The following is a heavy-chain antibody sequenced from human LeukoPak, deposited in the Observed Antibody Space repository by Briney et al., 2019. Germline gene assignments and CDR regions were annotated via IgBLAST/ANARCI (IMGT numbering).Heavy chain of an antibody. J-gene: IGHJ6*02. Sequence: PGGSLRLSCAASGFTVSSNYMSWVRQAPGKGLEWVSVIYSGGSTYYADSVKGRFTISRDNSKNTLYLQMNSLRAEDTAVYYCARDGISLSYFYGMDVWGQGTTVTVSS. CDR1: GFTVSSNY. CDR2: IYSGGST. D-gene: IGHD2/OR15-2a*01. CDR3: ARDGISLSYFYGMDV. V-gene: IGHV3-53*01.